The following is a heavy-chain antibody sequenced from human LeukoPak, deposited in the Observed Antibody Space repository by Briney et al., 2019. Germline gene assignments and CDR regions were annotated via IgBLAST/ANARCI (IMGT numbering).Heavy chain of an antibody. CDR2: ISGSGSTI. V-gene: IGHV3-11*04. Sequence: PGGSLRLSCAASGFAFSNAWMSWVRQAPGKGLEWVSFISGSGSTIHFADSVKGRFTISRDNAKNSLYLQMNSLRGEDTAAYYCARGRWFDPWGQGTLVTVSS. J-gene: IGHJ5*02. CDR1: GFAFSNAW. CDR3: ARGRWFDP.